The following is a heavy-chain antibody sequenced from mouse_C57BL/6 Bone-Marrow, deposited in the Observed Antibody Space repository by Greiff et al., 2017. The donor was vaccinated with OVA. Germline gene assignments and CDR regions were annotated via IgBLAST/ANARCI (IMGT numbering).Heavy chain of an antibody. CDR1: GYTFTEYT. J-gene: IGHJ3*01. CDR3: AGNEGDSMFAY. V-gene: IGHV1-62-2*01. CDR2: FYPGSGST. Sequence: QVQLQQSGAELVKPGASVKLSCKASGYTFTEYTIHWVKQRSGQGLEWIGWFYPGSGSTKYNEKFKDKATLTVDKSSSTAYMELSSLTSEDAAVYCCAGNEGDSMFAYWGQGTLVTVSA.